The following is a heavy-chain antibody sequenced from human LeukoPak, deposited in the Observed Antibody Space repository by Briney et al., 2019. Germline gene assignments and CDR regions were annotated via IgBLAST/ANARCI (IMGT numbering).Heavy chain of an antibody. J-gene: IGHJ5*02. Sequence: SETLSLTCAVYGGSFSGYYWSWIRQPPGKGLEWLGYIYYSGSTNYNPSLKGRVTISVDTSKNQFSLKLSSVTAADTAVYYCARSGTYYDFWSGYYKGGSRFDPWGQGTLVTVSS. D-gene: IGHD3-3*01. V-gene: IGHV4-59*01. CDR2: IYYSGST. CDR1: GGSFSGYY. CDR3: ARSGTYYDFWSGYYKGGSRFDP.